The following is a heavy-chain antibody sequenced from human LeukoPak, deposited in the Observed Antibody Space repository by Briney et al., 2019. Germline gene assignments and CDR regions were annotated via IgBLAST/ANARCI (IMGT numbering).Heavy chain of an antibody. Sequence: SETLSLTCTVSGGSIRSSSYYWGWIRQPPGKGLEWIGSIYYSGSTNYNPSLKSRVTISVDTSKNQFSLKLSSVTAADTAVYYCARLVVEYGGNSGPPYFDYWGQGTLVTVSS. D-gene: IGHD4-23*01. CDR1: GGSIRSSSYY. CDR2: IYYSGST. CDR3: ARLVVEYGGNSGPPYFDY. V-gene: IGHV4-39*07. J-gene: IGHJ4*02.